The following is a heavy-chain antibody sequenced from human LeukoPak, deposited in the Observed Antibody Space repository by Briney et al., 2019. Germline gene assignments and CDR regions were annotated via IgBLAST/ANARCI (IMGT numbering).Heavy chain of an antibody. J-gene: IGHJ5*02. Sequence: GGSLRLSCAASGFTFSSFWMRWVRQAPGKGLEWVAHIKEDGSMESYVDSVKGRFTISRDNAKNSVYLQMNSLRAEDTAVYYCARVVTWFDPWGQGSVVTVSS. CDR2: IKEDGSME. CDR1: GFTFSSFW. CDR3: ARVVTWFDP. V-gene: IGHV3-7*04.